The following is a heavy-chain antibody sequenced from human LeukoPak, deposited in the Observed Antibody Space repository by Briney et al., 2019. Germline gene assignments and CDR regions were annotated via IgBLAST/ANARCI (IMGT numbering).Heavy chain of an antibody. V-gene: IGHV3-7*04. Sequence: PGGSLRLSCAASGFTFGNYWMTWVRQAPGKGLEWVANIKQDGSEKYYVDSVKGRFTISRDNAKNSLYLQMNSLRADDTAVYYCARVPFKGDFDSWGQGTLVTVSS. CDR3: ARVPFKGDFDS. CDR1: GFTFGNYW. J-gene: IGHJ4*02. CDR2: IKQDGSEK.